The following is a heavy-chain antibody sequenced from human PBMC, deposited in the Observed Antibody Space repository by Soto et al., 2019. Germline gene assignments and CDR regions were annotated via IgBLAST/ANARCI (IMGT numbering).Heavy chain of an antibody. V-gene: IGHV4-39*01. CDR1: GGSIDSSNYY. J-gene: IGHJ5*02. Sequence: LSLTCSVSGGSIDSSNYYWGWLRQPPGKGLEWISSIYYSGYPYYNSSLKSRVTVSVDTSKNQFSLKMTSVTAADTAVYYCARHGRYSLLTGAWFDLWGQGTLVTVSS. CDR3: ARHGRYSLLTGAWFDL. D-gene: IGHD2-15*01. CDR2: IYYSGYP.